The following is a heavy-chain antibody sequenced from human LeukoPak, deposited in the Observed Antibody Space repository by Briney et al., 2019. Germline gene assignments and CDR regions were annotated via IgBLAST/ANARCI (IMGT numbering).Heavy chain of an antibody. Sequence: GGSLRLSCAASGLMFSNYGMNWVRLAPGKGLEWVSGITGSGTTYYADSVKGRFSISRDNSKSTLFLQMNSLRAEDTAMYYCARTPVYGDYYYYMDVWGKGTTVTVSS. CDR1: GLMFSNYG. J-gene: IGHJ6*03. CDR2: ITGSGTT. D-gene: IGHD4-17*01. CDR3: ARTPVYGDYYYYMDV. V-gene: IGHV3-23*01.